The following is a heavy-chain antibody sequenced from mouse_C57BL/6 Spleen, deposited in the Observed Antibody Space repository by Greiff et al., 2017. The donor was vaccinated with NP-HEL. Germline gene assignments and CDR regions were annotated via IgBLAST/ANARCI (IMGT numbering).Heavy chain of an antibody. V-gene: IGHV3-6*01. J-gene: IGHJ4*01. CDR3: ARDHPDSYYAMDY. Sequence: EVKLEESGPGLVKPSQSLSLTCSVTGYSITSGYYWNWIRQFPGNKLEWMGYISDDGSNNYNPSLKNRISITRDTSKNQFFLKLNSVTTEDTATYYCARDHPDSYYAMDYWGQGTSVTVSS. CDR1: GYSITSGYY. CDR2: ISDDGSN.